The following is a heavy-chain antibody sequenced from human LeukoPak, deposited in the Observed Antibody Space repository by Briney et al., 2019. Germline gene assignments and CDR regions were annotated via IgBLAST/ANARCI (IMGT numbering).Heavy chain of an antibody. V-gene: IGHV4-39*01. CDR3: AILPIAAADTPSYYYYYMDV. CDR2: IYYSGST. Sequence: SETLSLTCTVSGGSISSSSYYWGWIRQPPGKGLEWIGSIYYSGSTYYNPSLKSRVTISVDTSKNQFSLKLSSVTAADTAVYYCAILPIAAADTPSYYYYYMDVWGKGTTVTVSS. D-gene: IGHD6-13*01. J-gene: IGHJ6*03. CDR1: GGSISSSSYY.